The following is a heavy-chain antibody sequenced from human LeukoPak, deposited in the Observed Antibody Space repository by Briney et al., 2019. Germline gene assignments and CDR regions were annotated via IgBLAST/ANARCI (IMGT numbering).Heavy chain of an antibody. D-gene: IGHD2-2*01. Sequence: PGGSLRLSCAASGFTFSSYWMSWVRQAPGKGLEWVANIKQDGSEKSYVDSVKGRFTISRDNADNSLYLQVNNLRAEDTAVYYCARVYCSSTSCKFDYWGQGTLVTVSS. CDR2: IKQDGSEK. V-gene: IGHV3-7*01. CDR3: ARVYCSSTSCKFDY. CDR1: GFTFSSYW. J-gene: IGHJ4*02.